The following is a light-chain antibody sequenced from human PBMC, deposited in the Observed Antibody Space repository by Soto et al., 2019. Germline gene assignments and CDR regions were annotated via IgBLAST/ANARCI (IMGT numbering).Light chain of an antibody. J-gene: IGLJ1*01. CDR1: SSDIGAYNY. CDR3: FSHRSGDSHV. V-gene: IGLV2-14*01. CDR2: GVT. Sequence: QSALTQPASVSGSPGQSITICCTGTSSDIGAYNYVSWYQQYPGKAPKLMIYGVTNRPSGVSNRFSGSKTGNTASLTISGLQAEDEADYYCFSHRSGDSHVFGTGTKVTVL.